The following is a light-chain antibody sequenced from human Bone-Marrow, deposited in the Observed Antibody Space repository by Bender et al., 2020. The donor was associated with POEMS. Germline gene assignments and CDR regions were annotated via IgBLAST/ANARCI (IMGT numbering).Light chain of an antibody. CDR3: NSYAGSNNLV. J-gene: IGLJ3*02. CDR1: SSDVGDYDY. V-gene: IGLV2-14*01. CDR2: EVT. Sequence: QSALTQPASVSGSPGQSVTISCTGTSSDVGDYDYVSWYQQHPGTAPKLIIYEVTNRPSGVSHRFSGSRSGNTATLTISGLQAEDEADYYCNSYAGSNNLVFGGGTKLTVL.